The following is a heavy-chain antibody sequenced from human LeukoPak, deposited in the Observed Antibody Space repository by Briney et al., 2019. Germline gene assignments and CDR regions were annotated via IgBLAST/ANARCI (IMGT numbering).Heavy chain of an antibody. D-gene: IGHD4-17*01. CDR3: ARVGHDYGDYVDY. CDR1: GGSISSYY. V-gene: IGHV4-59*01. J-gene: IGHJ4*02. CDR2: VYYSGST. Sequence: PSETLCLTCTVSGGSISSYYWSWIRQPPGKGLEWIGYVYYSGSTHYNPSLKSRVTISLDTSKNQFSLKLSSVTAADTAVYYCARVGHDYGDYVDYWGQGTLVTVSS.